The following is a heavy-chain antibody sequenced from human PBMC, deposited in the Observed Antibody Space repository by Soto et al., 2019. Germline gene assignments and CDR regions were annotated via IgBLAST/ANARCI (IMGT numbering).Heavy chain of an antibody. D-gene: IGHD6-19*01. CDR2: IKSKTDGGTT. J-gene: IGHJ3*02. Sequence: GGSLRLSCAASGFTFSNAWMSWVRQAPGKGLEWVGRIKSKTDGGTTDYAAPVKGRFTISRDDSKNTLYLQMNSLKTEDTAVYYCTTDISSGWSNDAFDIWGQGTMVTVSS. CDR1: GFTFSNAW. CDR3: TTDISSGWSNDAFDI. V-gene: IGHV3-15*01.